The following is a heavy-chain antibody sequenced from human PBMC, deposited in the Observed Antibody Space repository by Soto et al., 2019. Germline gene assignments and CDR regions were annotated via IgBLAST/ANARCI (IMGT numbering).Heavy chain of an antibody. CDR2: ISSSSSSI. V-gene: IGHV3-21*01. CDR3: AGYSSGGSSFSEADY. Sequence: EVQLVESGGGLVKPGGSLRLSCAASGFTFSSYSMNWVRQAPGKGLEWVSSISSSSSSIYYADSVKGPFTISRDNDKNSLSLQLNSMRAANTPAYYCAGYSSGGSSFSEADYWGQGPVVTVSS. CDR1: GFTFSSYS. J-gene: IGHJ4*02. D-gene: IGHD2-15*01.